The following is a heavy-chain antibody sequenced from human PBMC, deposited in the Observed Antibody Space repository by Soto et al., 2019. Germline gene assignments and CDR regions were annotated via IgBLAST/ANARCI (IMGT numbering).Heavy chain of an antibody. CDR3: ARGFDSRGYYYGAFDY. V-gene: IGHV4-31*03. Sequence: PSETLSLTCSVSGGSISSGDSYGSWIRKHPGKGLEWIGYIYYSGNTYYNPSLKSRLTISVDTSKNQFSLKLSSVTAADTAVYYCARGFDSRGYYYGAFDYWGQGTLVTVSS. D-gene: IGHD3-22*01. J-gene: IGHJ4*02. CDR2: IYYSGNT. CDR1: GGSISSGDSY.